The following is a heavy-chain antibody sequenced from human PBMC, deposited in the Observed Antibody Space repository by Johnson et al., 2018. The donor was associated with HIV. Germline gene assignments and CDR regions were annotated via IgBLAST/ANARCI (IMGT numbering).Heavy chain of an antibody. Sequence: QMLLVESGGGVVQPGRSLRLACPVSGFIFTNFAMHWVRQAPGKGLEWVAVVSYDGSTEFYADSVKGRFTISRDNSKNTLFLQMNGLRPEDTAVYYCAIGQGFWSFDIWGQGTMVTVSS. D-gene: IGHD3-3*01. CDR3: AIGQGFWSFDI. J-gene: IGHJ3*02. CDR1: GFIFTNFA. V-gene: IGHV3-30*04. CDR2: VSYDGSTE.